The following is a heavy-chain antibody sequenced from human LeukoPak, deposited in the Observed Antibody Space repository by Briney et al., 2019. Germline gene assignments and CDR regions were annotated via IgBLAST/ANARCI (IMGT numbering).Heavy chain of an antibody. CDR1: GYTFTGYY. J-gene: IGHJ3*02. D-gene: IGHD3-22*01. CDR2: INPNSGGT. Sequence: ASVKVSRKASGYTFTGYYMHWVRQAPGQGLEWMGRINPNSGGTNYAQKFQGRVTMTRDTSISTAYMELSRLRSDDTAVYYCAAGYYYDSSGLPTDIWGQGTMVTVSS. V-gene: IGHV1-2*06. CDR3: AAGYYYDSSGLPTDI.